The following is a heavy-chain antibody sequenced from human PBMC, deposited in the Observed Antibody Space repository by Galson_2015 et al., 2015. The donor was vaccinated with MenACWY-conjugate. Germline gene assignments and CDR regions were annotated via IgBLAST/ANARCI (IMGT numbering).Heavy chain of an antibody. V-gene: IGHV1-3*01. J-gene: IGHJ1*01. CDR2: INAGNGNT. CDR3: ARASLGYGNDFFYL. CDR1: GYTFATYA. Sequence: SVKVSCKASGYTFATYAIHWVRQAPGQRLEYLGWINAGNGNTRSAQKLQGRVTITRDTSANTAYMELSSLRSEDTAEYYCARASLGYGNDFFYLWGQGTLVIVSS. D-gene: IGHD1-1*01.